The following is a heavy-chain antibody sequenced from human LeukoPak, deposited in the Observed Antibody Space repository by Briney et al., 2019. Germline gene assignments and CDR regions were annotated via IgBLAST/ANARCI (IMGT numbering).Heavy chain of an antibody. V-gene: IGHV3-53*01. CDR3: ARGILGLIPIDY. Sequence: GGSLRLSCAASGFVVSSNYLAWVRQAPGEGLEWVSFMYSDNNIYYADSVKGRFTISRDNSKNAFYLQMNSLRVEDTAIYYCARGILGLIPIDYWGQGTLVTVSS. CDR2: MYSDNNI. J-gene: IGHJ4*02. D-gene: IGHD1-26*01. CDR1: GFVVSSNY.